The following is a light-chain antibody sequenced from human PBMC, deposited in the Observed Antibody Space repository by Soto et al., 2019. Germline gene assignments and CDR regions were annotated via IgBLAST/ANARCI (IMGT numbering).Light chain of an antibody. CDR1: SSDVGAFNY. Sequence: QSALTQPASVSGSPGQSITISCTGSSSDVGAFNYVSWYQQHPGKVPKLMIYEVSNRPSGVSDRFSGSKSGNTASLTISGLQAEDEADYYCTSYTSSSTVVFGGGTKLTVL. V-gene: IGLV2-14*01. J-gene: IGLJ2*01. CDR3: TSYTSSSTVV. CDR2: EVS.